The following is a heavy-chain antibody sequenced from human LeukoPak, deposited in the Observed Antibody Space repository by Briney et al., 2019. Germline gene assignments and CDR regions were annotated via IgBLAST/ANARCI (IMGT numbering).Heavy chain of an antibody. CDR3: ARDGSVFWSGYYYMDD. J-gene: IGHJ6*03. CDR2: IKQDGSEK. CDR1: GFTFSSYW. D-gene: IGHD3-3*01. V-gene: IGHV3-7*01. Sequence: GGSLRLSCAASGFTFSSYWMSWVRQAPGKGLEWVANIKQDGSEKYYVDSVKGRFTTSRDNAKNSLFLQMNSLRAEDTAMYYCARDGSVFWSGYYYMDDWGKGTTVTVSS.